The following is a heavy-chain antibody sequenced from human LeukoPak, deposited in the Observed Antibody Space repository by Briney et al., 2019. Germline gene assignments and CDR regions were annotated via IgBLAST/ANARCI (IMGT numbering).Heavy chain of an antibody. CDR1: GYTFTSYG. V-gene: IGHV1-18*01. CDR3: ARARGAKWELLELDY. Sequence: ASVKVSCKASGYTFTSYGISWVRQAPGQGLEWMGWISAYNGNTNYAQKLQGRVTMTTDTSTSTAYMELRSLRSDDTAVYYCARARGAKWELLELDYWGQGTLVTVSS. CDR2: ISAYNGNT. J-gene: IGHJ4*02. D-gene: IGHD1-26*01.